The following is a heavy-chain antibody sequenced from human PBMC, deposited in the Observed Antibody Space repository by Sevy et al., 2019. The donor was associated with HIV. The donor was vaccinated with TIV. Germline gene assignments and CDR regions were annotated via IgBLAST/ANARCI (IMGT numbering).Heavy chain of an antibody. CDR1: GFTFSSYR. CDR2: ISSRSSYI. J-gene: IGHJ6*02. V-gene: IGHV3-21*01. D-gene: IGHD1-26*01. Sequence: GGSLRLSCAASGFTFSSYRMNWVRQVPGKGPEWVSCISSRSSYIYYADSVKGRFTISRDNAKNSVYLQMNSLRVEDTALYYCAGGDDSGFDGLDVWGQGTTVTVSS. CDR3: AGGDDSGFDGLDV.